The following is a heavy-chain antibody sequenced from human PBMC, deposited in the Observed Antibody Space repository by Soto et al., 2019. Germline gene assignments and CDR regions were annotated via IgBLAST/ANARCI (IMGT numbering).Heavy chain of an antibody. Sequence: SETLSLTCTVSGGSISSYYWSWIRQPPGKGLEWIGYIYYSGSTNYNLSLKSRVTISVDTSKNQFSLKLSSVTAADTAVYYCARVVQAGYSYGLVGYFDYWGQGTLVTVSS. CDR1: GGSISSYY. CDR3: ARVVQAGYSYGLVGYFDY. V-gene: IGHV4-59*01. J-gene: IGHJ4*02. CDR2: IYYSGST. D-gene: IGHD5-18*01.